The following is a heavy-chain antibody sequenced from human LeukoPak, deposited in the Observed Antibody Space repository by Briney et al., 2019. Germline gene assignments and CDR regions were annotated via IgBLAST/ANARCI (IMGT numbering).Heavy chain of an antibody. V-gene: IGHV4-59*01. J-gene: IGHJ4*02. CDR3: ARGQGYYYDSSGYGTEY. CDR1: GGSISSYY. CDR2: IYYSGST. D-gene: IGHD3-22*01. Sequence: PSETLSLTCTVSGGSISSYYWSWIRQPPGEGLEWIGYIYYSGSTNYNPSLKSRVTISVDTSKNQFSLKLSSVTAADTAVYYCARGQGYYYDSSGYGTEYWGQGTLVTVSS.